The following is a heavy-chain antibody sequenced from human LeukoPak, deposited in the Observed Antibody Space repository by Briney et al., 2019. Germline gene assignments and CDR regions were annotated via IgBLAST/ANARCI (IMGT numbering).Heavy chain of an antibody. Sequence: SETLSLTCTVSGYSISSGYYWGWIRQPPGKGLEWIGSIYHSGSTYYNPSLKSRVTISVDTSKNQFSLKLSSVTAADTAVYYCARERRRGIVRHAHDYWGQGTLVTVSS. CDR3: ARERRRGIVRHAHDY. V-gene: IGHV4-38-2*02. J-gene: IGHJ4*02. D-gene: IGHD2/OR15-2a*01. CDR2: IYHSGST. CDR1: GYSISSGYY.